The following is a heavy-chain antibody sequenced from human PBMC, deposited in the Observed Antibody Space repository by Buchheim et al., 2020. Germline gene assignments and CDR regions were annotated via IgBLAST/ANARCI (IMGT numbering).Heavy chain of an antibody. CDR1: GGYISCYY. CDR3: ARHEYYDRSGYDYGIDV. Sequence: QVQLQESGPGLVKPSDTLSLTCTVSGGYISCYYWSWIRQPPGKGLEYIGYTHYSGSTNANFALKSRVTITLDRSKNQFSLRLNSVTAADTAVYYCARHEYYDRSGYDYGIDVWGQGTT. V-gene: IGHV4-59*08. CDR2: THYSGST. J-gene: IGHJ6*02. D-gene: IGHD3-22*01.